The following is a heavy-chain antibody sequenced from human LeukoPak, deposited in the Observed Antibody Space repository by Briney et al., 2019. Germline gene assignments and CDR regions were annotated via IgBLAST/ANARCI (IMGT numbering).Heavy chain of an antibody. Sequence: SETLSLTCAVYGGSFSGYYWGWIRQPPGKGLEWIGEINHSGSTNYNPSLKSRVTISVDTSKNQFSLKLSSVTAADTAVYYCARRRGGIGFGGLGPKNFDYWGQGTLVTVSS. D-gene: IGHD3-10*01. CDR1: GGSFSGYY. V-gene: IGHV4-34*01. CDR3: ARRRGGIGFGGLGPKNFDY. CDR2: INHSGST. J-gene: IGHJ4*02.